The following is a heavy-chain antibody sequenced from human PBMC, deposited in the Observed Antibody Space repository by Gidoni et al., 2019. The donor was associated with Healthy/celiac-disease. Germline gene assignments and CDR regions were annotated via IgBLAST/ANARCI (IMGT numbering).Heavy chain of an antibody. CDR2: ISWNSGSI. J-gene: IGHJ4*02. V-gene: IGHV3-9*01. CDR3: AKGRRLEPLDY. CDR1: GFTFDDYA. Sequence: EVQLVESGGGLVQPGRSLRLSCAASGFTFDDYAMHWVRQAPGKGLEWVSGISWNSGSIGYADSVKGRFTISRDNAKNSLYLQMNSLRAEDTALYYCAKGRRLEPLDYWGQGTLVTVSS. D-gene: IGHD1-1*01.